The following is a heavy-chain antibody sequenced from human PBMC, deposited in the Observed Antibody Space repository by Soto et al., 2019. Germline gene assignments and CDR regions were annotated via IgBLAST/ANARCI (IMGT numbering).Heavy chain of an antibody. CDR1: GFTFSSYA. V-gene: IGHV3-30-3*01. CDR3: ARNSGDAFDI. J-gene: IGHJ3*02. CDR2: ISYDGSNK. Sequence: VQLVESGGGLVQPGGSLRLSCVVSGFTFSSYAMHWVRQAPGKGLEWVAVISYDGSNKYYADSVKGRFTISRDNSKNTLYLQMNSLRAEDTAVYYCARNSGDAFDIWGQGTMVTVSS.